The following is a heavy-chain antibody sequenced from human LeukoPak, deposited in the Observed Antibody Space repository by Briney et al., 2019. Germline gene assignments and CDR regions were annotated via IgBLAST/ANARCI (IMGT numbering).Heavy chain of an antibody. CDR1: GFSFGDYY. CDR3: ARARRSYGYGDAFDI. D-gene: IGHD5-18*01. J-gene: IGHJ3*02. CDR2: ISTSGATI. V-gene: IGHV3-11*04. Sequence: GGSLRLSCAASGFSFGDYYMSWIRQTAGEGLEWIAYISTSGATIEYADSVTGRFTIARDNDKNSLYLPMNKLRVEDAAVYYCARARRSYGYGDAFDIWDHGTMVTVSS.